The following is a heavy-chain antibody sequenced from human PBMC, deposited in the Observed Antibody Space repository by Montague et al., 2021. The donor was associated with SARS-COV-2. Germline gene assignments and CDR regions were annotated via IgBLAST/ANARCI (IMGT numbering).Heavy chain of an antibody. Sequence: CAISGDSVSSHSATWNWVRQSPSRGLEWLGRIYYRSKWYNDCAVSVRGRVTINPDTSKNQFSLQLNSVTPEDTAIYYCTSGREGNYNVMDVWGQGTTVTVSS. D-gene: IGHD1-1*01. CDR3: TSGREGNYNVMDV. J-gene: IGHJ6*02. V-gene: IGHV6-1*01. CDR1: GDSVSSHSAT. CDR2: IYYRSKWYN.